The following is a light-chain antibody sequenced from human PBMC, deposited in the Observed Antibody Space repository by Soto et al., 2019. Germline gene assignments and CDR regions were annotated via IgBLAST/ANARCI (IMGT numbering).Light chain of an antibody. J-gene: IGKJ1*01. Sequence: DILMSQSLSTLSATVGDRVTITCRASQSISSWLAWYQQKPGKAPKLLIYKASSLESGVSSRFSGSGSGTEFTFTISSLQPDDFATYYCQQYNSYSTFGQGTKVDIK. V-gene: IGKV1-5*03. CDR3: QQYNSYST. CDR2: KAS. CDR1: QSISSW.